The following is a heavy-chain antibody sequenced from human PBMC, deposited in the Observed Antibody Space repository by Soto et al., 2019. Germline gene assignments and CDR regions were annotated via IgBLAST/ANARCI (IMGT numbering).Heavy chain of an antibody. CDR1: GGTFSSYS. Sequence: SVNVSCKSSGGTFSSYSISWGRQAPGQGLECMGGIIPIFGTANYAQKFQGRVTITADESTSTAYMELSSLRSEDTAVYYCARVGNRYSSGWYAPDFDYWGQGTLVTVSS. J-gene: IGHJ4*02. D-gene: IGHD6-19*01. V-gene: IGHV1-69*13. CDR2: IIPIFGTA. CDR3: ARVGNRYSSGWYAPDFDY.